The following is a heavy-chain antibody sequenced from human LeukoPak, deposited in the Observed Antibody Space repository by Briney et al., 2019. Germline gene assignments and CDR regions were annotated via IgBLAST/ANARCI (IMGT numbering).Heavy chain of an antibody. J-gene: IGHJ4*02. CDR3: ARAPDYYDKYYFDY. D-gene: IGHD3-22*01. CDR1: GFTFSSYW. V-gene: IGHV3-7*01. CDR2: IKQDGSEK. Sequence: GGSLRLSCAASGFTFSSYWMSWVRQAPGKGLEWVANIKQDGSEKYYVDSVKGRFTISRDNSKNTLYLQMNSLRAEDTAVYYCARAPDYYDKYYFDYWGQGTLVTVSS.